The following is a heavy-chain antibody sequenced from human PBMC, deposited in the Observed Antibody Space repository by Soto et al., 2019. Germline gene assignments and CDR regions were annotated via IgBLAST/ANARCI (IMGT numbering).Heavy chain of an antibody. CDR3: ARVGITIFGDYYYGMDV. J-gene: IGHJ6*02. CDR2: MNPNSGNT. Sequence: ASVKVSCKASGYTFTSYDVNWVRQATGQGLEWMGWMNPNSGNTGYAQKFQGRVTMTRNTSISTAYMELSSLRSEDTAVYYCARVGITIFGDYYYGMDVWGQGTTVTVSS. CDR1: GYTFTSYD. D-gene: IGHD3-3*01. V-gene: IGHV1-8*01.